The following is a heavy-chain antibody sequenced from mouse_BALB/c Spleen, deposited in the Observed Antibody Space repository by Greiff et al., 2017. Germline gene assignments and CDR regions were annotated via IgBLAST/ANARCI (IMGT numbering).Heavy chain of an antibody. CDR3: ARDILD. V-gene: IGHV7-3*02. CDR2: IRNKANGYTT. J-gene: IGHJ2*01. Sequence: EVHLVESGGGLVQPGGSLRLSCATSGFTFTDYYMSWVRQPPGKALEWLGFIRNKANGYTTEYSASVKGRFTISRDNSQSILYLQMNTLRAEDSATYYCARDILDWGQGTTRTVSS. CDR1: GFTFTDYY.